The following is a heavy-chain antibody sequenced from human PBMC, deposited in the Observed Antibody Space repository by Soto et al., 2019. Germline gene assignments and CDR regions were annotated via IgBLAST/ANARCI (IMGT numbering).Heavy chain of an antibody. CDR2: VYYSGST. V-gene: IGHV4-39*01. D-gene: IGHD3-3*01. CDR1: GGSISSSSFY. J-gene: IGHJ6*03. CDR3: ARTPKHDFWSGYTTPLWVYYYMDV. Sequence: SETLSLTCTVSGGSISSSSFYWGWIRQPPGKGLEWIGTVYYSGSTYYNPSLKSRVTISVDTSKNQFSLKLSSVTAADTAVYYCARTPKHDFWSGYTTPLWVYYYMDVWGKGTTVTVSS.